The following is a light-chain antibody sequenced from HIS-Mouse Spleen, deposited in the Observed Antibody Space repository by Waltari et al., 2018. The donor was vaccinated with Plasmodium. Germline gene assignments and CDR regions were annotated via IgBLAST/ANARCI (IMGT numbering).Light chain of an antibody. Sequence: EIVMTKPPATLSVSPGERATPSCRASQRVSSNLPWYQQKPGQAPRLLIYGASTRATGIPARFSGSGSGTEFTLTISSLQSEDFAVYYCQQYNNWSFTFGPGTKVDIK. J-gene: IGKJ3*01. CDR3: QQYNNWSFT. CDR2: GAS. V-gene: IGKV3-15*01. CDR1: QRVSSN.